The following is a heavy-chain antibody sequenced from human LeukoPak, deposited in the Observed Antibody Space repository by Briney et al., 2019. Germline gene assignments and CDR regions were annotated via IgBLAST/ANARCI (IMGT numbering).Heavy chain of an antibody. D-gene: IGHD1-26*01. J-gene: IGHJ4*02. CDR2: INSDGSST. CDR3: ARMIVGADYFDY. Sequence: PGGSLRLSCAASGFTFSSYWMHWVRQAPGKGLVWVSRINSDGSSTSYADSVKGRFTISRDNAKSTLYLQMNSLRAEDTAVYYCARMIVGADYFDYWGQGTLVTVSS. CDR1: GFTFSSYW. V-gene: IGHV3-74*01.